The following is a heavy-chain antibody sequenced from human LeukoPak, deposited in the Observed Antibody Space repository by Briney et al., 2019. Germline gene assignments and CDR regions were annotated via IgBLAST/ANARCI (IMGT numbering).Heavy chain of an antibody. Sequence: GGSLRLFCAASGFTFANYVMSWVRQAPGKGLEGVSSVSGSGGETHSTDSVTGPFTISRDNSKGTLYLQMSSLRAEDTAVYYCAKVPHYGGNSPYFDSWGQGTLVTVSS. J-gene: IGHJ4*02. CDR2: VSGSGGET. D-gene: IGHD4-23*01. CDR3: AKVPHYGGNSPYFDS. V-gene: IGHV3-23*01. CDR1: GFTFANYV.